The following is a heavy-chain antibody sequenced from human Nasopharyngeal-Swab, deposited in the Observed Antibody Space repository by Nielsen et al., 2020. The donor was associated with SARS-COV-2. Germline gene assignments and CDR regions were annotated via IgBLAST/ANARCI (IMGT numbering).Heavy chain of an antibody. D-gene: IGHD2-15*01. CDR3: AGVQGYCTGGSCYSVFYYFAMDV. J-gene: IGHJ6*02. CDR2: IYPGDSET. V-gene: IGHV5-51*01. Sequence: GESLKISCKGSGYSFTNYWVGWVRQMPGKGLEWMGIIYPGDSETRYSPSFEGQVTISVDKSISTAYLQWSSLKASDTAMYYCAGVQGYCTGGSCYSVFYYFAMDVWGQGTTVTVSS. CDR1: GYSFTNYW.